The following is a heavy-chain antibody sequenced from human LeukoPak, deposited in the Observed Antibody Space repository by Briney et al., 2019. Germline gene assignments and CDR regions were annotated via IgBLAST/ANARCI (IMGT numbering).Heavy chain of an antibody. CDR3: ARGGVVAAILDGGYYYYMDV. V-gene: IGHV1-18*01. D-gene: IGHD2-15*01. J-gene: IGHJ6*03. CDR2: ISAYNGNT. CDR1: GYTFTSYG. Sequence: GASVKVSCKAPGYTFTSYGISWVRQAPGQGLEWMGWISAYNGNTNYAQKLQGRVTMTTDTSTSTAYMELRSLRSDDTAVYYCARGGVVAAILDGGYYYYMDVWGKGTTVTVSS.